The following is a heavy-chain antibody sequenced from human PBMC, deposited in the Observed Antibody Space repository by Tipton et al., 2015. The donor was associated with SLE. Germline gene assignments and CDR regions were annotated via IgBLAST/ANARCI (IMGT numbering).Heavy chain of an antibody. D-gene: IGHD3-10*01. CDR3: ARDRRGWYFDL. CDR1: GGSITTRSYY. CDR2: ISYSGAT. Sequence: TLSLTCIVSGGSITTRSYYWGWIRQPPGKGLEWIARISYSGATYYNPSLKSRVIISLDTSRNHFSLKLTSVTAADTAVYYCARDRRGWYFDLWGRGTLVTVSS. J-gene: IGHJ2*01. V-gene: IGHV4-39*02.